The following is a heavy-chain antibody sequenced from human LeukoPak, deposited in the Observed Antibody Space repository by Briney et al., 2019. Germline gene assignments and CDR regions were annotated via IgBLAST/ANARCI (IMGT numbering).Heavy chain of an antibody. CDR2: IYHTGTT. D-gene: IGHD3-10*01. CDR3: ARKGRGPYGSVNGNFDY. CDR1: GNSISSGYY. V-gene: IGHV4-38-2*02. Sequence: PSETLSLTCTVSGNSISSGYYWGWIRQPPGKGLEWIGIIYHTGTTYYNSSLKSRVTISVDTSKNQFSLKLNFVTAADTAVYYCARKGRGPYGSVNGNFDYWGQGTLVTVSS. J-gene: IGHJ4*02.